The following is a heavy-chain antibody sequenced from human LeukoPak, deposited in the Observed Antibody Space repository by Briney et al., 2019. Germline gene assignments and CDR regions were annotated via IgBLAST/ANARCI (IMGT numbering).Heavy chain of an antibody. V-gene: IGHV4-59*08. CDR1: GGSISSYY. Sequence: SETLSLTCTVSGGSISSYYWSWIRQPPGKGLEWIGYIYYSGSTNYNPSLKSRVTISVDTSKDQFSLKLTSVTAADTAMYYCMRQDSNGYFDYWGQGTLVTVSS. J-gene: IGHJ4*02. CDR2: IYYSGST. CDR3: MRQDSNGYFDY. D-gene: IGHD3-22*01.